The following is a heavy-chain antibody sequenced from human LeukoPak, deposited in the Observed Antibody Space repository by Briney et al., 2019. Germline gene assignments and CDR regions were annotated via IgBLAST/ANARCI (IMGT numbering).Heavy chain of an antibody. V-gene: IGHV1-2*02. J-gene: IGHJ4*02. CDR2: INSSSGAR. CDR3: ARGRGGATTGLDH. CDR1: GYTFNGYY. Sequence: GASVKVSCKASGYTFNGYYMHWVRQAPGQGLESMGWINSSSGARNYGQKFQGRVTMSRDTAINTAYMELTSLTSDDTGVYYCARGRGGATTGLDHWGQGTLVTVSS. D-gene: IGHD1-26*01.